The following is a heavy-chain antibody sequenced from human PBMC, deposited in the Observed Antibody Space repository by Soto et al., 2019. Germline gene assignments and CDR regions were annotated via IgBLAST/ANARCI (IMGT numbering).Heavy chain of an antibody. Sequence: EVQLLESGGGLVQPGGSLRLSCAASGFTFSSYAMSWVRQAPGKGLEWVSAISGSGGSTYYADSVKGRFTISGDNSKNTLYLQMNSLRAEDTAVYYCAPPAVAGTLLDYWGQGTLVTVSS. J-gene: IGHJ4*02. CDR3: APPAVAGTLLDY. V-gene: IGHV3-23*01. CDR2: ISGSGGST. CDR1: GFTFSSYA. D-gene: IGHD6-19*01.